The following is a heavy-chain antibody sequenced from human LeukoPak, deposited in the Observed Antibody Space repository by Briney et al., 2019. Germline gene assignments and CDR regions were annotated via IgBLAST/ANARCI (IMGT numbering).Heavy chain of an antibody. D-gene: IGHD3-10*01. CDR3: AGGRRDSGSYGSFVYYYYYYMDV. J-gene: IGHJ6*03. CDR2: IHYSGST. V-gene: IGHV4-59*01. CDR1: GASISTYY. Sequence: SETLSLTCSVSGASISTYYWSWIRQPPEKGLEWIGYIHYSGSTSYNPSLKSRVTMSVDTSNDQFSLKVSSVTAADTAVYYCAGGRRDSGSYGSFVYYYYYYMDVWGKGTTVTVSS.